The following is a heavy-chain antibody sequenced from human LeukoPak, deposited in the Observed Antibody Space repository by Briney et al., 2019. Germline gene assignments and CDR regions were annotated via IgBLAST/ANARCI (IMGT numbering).Heavy chain of an antibody. J-gene: IGHJ5*02. D-gene: IGHD4-23*01. CDR2: IWYDGSNK. CDR3: TRDYGANSDFGH. CDR1: GFTFSSYG. V-gene: IGHV3-33*01. Sequence: GGSLRLSCAASGFTFSSYGMHWVRQAPGKGLEWVAVIWYDGSNKYYADSVKGRFTISRDNSKNTLYLQMNSLRAEDTAVYYCTRDYGANSDFGHWGQGTLVTVSS.